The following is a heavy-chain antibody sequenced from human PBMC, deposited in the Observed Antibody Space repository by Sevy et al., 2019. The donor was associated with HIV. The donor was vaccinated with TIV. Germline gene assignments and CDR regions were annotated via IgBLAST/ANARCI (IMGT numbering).Heavy chain of an antibody. J-gene: IGHJ3*02. D-gene: IGHD3-22*01. Sequence: GGSLRLSCAASGFTFSSYAMNWVRQAPGKGLEWVSAISGSGGSTYYADSVKGRFTISRDNSKNTLYLQMNSLRAEDTAVYYCAKATYYYDSSVKGAFDIWGQGTMVTVSS. CDR3: AKATYYYDSSVKGAFDI. V-gene: IGHV3-23*01. CDR1: GFTFSSYA. CDR2: ISGSGGST.